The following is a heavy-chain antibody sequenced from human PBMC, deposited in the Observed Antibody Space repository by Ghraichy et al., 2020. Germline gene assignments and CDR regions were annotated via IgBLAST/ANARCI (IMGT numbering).Heavy chain of an antibody. Sequence: GGSLRLSCTASGFTFSSYGMHWVRQAPGKGLEWVAVISYDGSNKYYADSVKGRFTIPRDNSKNTLYLQMNSLRAEDTAVYYCAKRAAKYYDSSDRGIDYWGQGTLVTVSS. V-gene: IGHV3-30*18. CDR1: GFTFSSYG. J-gene: IGHJ4*02. CDR2: ISYDGSNK. CDR3: AKRAAKYYDSSDRGIDY. D-gene: IGHD3-22*01.